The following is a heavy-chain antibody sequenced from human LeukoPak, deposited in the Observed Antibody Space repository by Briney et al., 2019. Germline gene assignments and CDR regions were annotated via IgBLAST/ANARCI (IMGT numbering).Heavy chain of an antibody. CDR1: GFTFSDYA. CDR2: IRNKANGGTT. D-gene: IGHD3-22*01. V-gene: IGHV3-49*04. CDR3: GWASGASDI. Sequence: GGSLRLSCTTSGFTFSDYAVSWVRQAPGKGLEWIGFIRNKANGGTTEYAASVKGRFTISRDDSKTIAHLQMSSLKTEDTAVYSSGWASGASDIWGQGTMVTVSS. J-gene: IGHJ3*02.